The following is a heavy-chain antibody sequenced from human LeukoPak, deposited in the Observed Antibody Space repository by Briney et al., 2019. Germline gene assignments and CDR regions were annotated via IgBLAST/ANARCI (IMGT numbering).Heavy chain of an antibody. V-gene: IGHV3-30*18. D-gene: IGHD5-18*01. J-gene: IGHJ4*02. CDR3: AKEKYRGYSYGSGDY. CDR1: GFTFSSYG. CDR2: ISNAGTNR. Sequence: GVSLRLSCAASGFTFSSYGMHWVRQAPGKGLEWVAVISNAGTNRYYADSVKGRFTVSRDNAKNTLYLQMSSLRPEDTAVYYCAKEKYRGYSYGSGDYWGQGTLVTVSS.